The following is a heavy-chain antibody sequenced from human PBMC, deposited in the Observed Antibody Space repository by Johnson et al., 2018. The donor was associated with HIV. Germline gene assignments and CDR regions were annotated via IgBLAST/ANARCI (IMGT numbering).Heavy chain of an antibody. V-gene: IGHV3-7*05. Sequence: EVQLVESGGGLVQPGGSLRLSCAASGFTFSSYWMSWVRQAPGKGLEWVANIKQDGSEKYYVDSVKGRFTISRDNSKNTLYLQMNSLRAEDTAVYYCAKGSWALWSPWGQGTMVAVSS. D-gene: IGHD1-26*01. CDR1: GFTFSSYW. CDR2: IKQDGSEK. J-gene: IGHJ3*01. CDR3: AKGSWALWSP.